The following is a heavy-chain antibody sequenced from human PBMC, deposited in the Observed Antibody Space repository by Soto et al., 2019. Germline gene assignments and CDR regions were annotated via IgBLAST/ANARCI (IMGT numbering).Heavy chain of an antibody. J-gene: IGHJ6*02. CDR2: IIPIFGTA. Sequence: QVQLVQSGAEVKKPGSSVKVSCKASGGTFSSYAISWVRQAPGQGLEWMGGIIPIFGTANYAQKFQGRVTITADESTSTAYMELSSLRSADTAVYYCARKGTHSGYDSYYYYYGMDVWGQGTTVTVCS. V-gene: IGHV1-69*12. CDR3: ARKGTHSGYDSYYYYYGMDV. CDR1: GGTFSSYA. D-gene: IGHD5-12*01.